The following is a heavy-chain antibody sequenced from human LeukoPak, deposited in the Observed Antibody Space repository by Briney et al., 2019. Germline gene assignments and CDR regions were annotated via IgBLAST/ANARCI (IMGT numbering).Heavy chain of an antibody. CDR2: IIPIFGTA. V-gene: IGHV1-69*05. CDR3: ARSPVGGSDYFYYMDV. Sequence: ASVKVSCRASGGTFSSYGISWVRHPPGHRLESMVGIIPIFGTANYEQKFQGRVTITTDESTSTAYMELSSLRSEDTAVYYCARSPVGGSDYFYYMDVWGEGTTVTVSS. J-gene: IGHJ6*03. D-gene: IGHD3-16*01. CDR1: GGTFSSYG.